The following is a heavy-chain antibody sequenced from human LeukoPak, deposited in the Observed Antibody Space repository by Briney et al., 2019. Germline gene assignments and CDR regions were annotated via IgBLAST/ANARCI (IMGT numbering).Heavy chain of an antibody. D-gene: IGHD2-21*02. CDR3: AKDKLAVTNSDRHYYGMDV. J-gene: IGHJ6*02. CDR2: ISGSGGST. V-gene: IGHV3-23*01. Sequence: PGGSLRPSCAASGFTFSSYAMSWVRQAPGKGLEWVSAISGSGGSTYYADSVKGRFTISRDNSKNTLYLQMNSLRPEDTAVYYCAKDKLAVTNSDRHYYGMDVWGQGTAVTVSS. CDR1: GFTFSSYA.